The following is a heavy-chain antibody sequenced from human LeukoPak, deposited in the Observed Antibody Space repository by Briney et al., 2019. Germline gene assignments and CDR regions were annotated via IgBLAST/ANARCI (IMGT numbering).Heavy chain of an antibody. D-gene: IGHD3-16*02. CDR3: ARDGDYDYVWGSYRYSDY. CDR1: GYTFTSYG. V-gene: IGHV1-18*01. CDR2: ISAYNGNT. J-gene: IGHJ4*02. Sequence: ASVKVSCKASGYTFTSYGISWVRQAPGQGLEWMGWISAYNGNTNYAQKLQGRVTMTTDTSTSTAYMELRSLRSDDTAVYYCARDGDYDYVWGSYRYSDYWGQGTLVTVSS.